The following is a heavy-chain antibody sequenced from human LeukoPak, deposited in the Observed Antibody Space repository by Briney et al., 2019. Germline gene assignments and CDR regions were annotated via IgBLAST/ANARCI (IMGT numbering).Heavy chain of an antibody. CDR1: GFTFSSYS. CDR2: ISSSSSTI. D-gene: IGHD3-22*01. V-gene: IGHV3-48*01. J-gene: IGHJ4*02. CDR3: AKSYQGYCFDY. Sequence: PGGSLRLSCAASGFTFSSYSMNWVRQAPGKGLEWVSYISSSSSTIYYADSVKGRFTISRDNSKNTLYLQMDSLRAEDTAVYYCAKSYQGYCFDYWGQGTLVTVFS.